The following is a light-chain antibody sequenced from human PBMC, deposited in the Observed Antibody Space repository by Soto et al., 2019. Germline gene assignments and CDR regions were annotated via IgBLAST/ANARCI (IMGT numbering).Light chain of an antibody. J-gene: IGLJ1*01. CDR2: YDS. CDR3: QVWDSSSDHYV. Sequence: SYELTQPPSGSVAPGKTARITCGGNNIGSKTVHWCQQKPGQAPVLVIYYDSDRPSGIPERFSGSNSGNTATLTISRVEAEDEADYYCQVWDSSSDHYVLGTGTKLTVL. CDR1: NIGSKT. V-gene: IGLV3-21*04.